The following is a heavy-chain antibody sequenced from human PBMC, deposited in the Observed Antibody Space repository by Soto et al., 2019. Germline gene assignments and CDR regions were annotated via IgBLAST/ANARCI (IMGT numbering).Heavy chain of an antibody. CDR1: GYTFTSYA. J-gene: IGHJ5*02. CDR2: ISAYNGNT. V-gene: IGHV1-18*01. D-gene: IGHD3-3*01. Sequence: ASVKVSCKASGYTFTSYAMHWVRQAPGQRLEWMGWISAYNGNTNYAQKLQGRVTMTTDTSTSTAYMELRSLRSDDTAVYYCAREIIIFGVVMNNWYDPWGQGTLVTVSS. CDR3: AREIIIFGVVMNNWYDP.